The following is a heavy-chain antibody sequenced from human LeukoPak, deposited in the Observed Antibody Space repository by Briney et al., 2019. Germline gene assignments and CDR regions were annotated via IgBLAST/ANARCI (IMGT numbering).Heavy chain of an antibody. CDR3: ARDGGYYDSSGYYSARFDY. Sequence: EPGGSLRLSCAASGFTFSSNSMNWVRQAPGKGLEWVSYISSSSSYIYYADSVKGRFTISRGNAKNSLYLQMNSLRAEDTAVYYCARDGGYYDSSGYYSARFDYWGQGTLVTVSS. V-gene: IGHV3-21*01. CDR1: GFTFSSNS. D-gene: IGHD3-22*01. CDR2: ISSSSSYI. J-gene: IGHJ4*02.